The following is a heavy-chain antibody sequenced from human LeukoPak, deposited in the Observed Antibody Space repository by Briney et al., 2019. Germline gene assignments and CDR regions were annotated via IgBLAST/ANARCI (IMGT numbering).Heavy chain of an antibody. D-gene: IGHD1-1*01. J-gene: IGHJ4*02. V-gene: IGHV3-48*04. CDR2: IGISSGNT. CDR1: GFPFSDYS. CDR3: ARDHNYAFDN. Sequence: GGSLRLSCTASGFPFSDYSMNWVRQAPGKGLEWISYIGISSGNTKYADSVRGRFTISADNAKNSLYLQMNSLRVENTAVYYCARDHNYAFDNWGQGTLVSVSS.